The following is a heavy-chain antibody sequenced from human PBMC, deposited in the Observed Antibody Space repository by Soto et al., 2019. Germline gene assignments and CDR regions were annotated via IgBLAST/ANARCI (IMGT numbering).Heavy chain of an antibody. CDR3: TTDPGTMVRGVIISAYGMDV. CDR2: IKSKTDGGTT. Sequence: PGGSLRLSCAASGFTFSNAWMSWVGQAPGKGLEWVGRIKSKTDGGTTDYAAPVKGRFTISRDDSKNTLYLQMNSLKTEDTAVYYCTTDPGTMVRGVIISAYGMDVWGQGTTVTVSS. CDR1: GFTFSNAW. D-gene: IGHD3-10*01. J-gene: IGHJ6*02. V-gene: IGHV3-15*01.